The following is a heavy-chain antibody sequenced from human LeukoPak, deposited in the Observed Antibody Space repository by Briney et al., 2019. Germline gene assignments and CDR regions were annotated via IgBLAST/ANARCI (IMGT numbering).Heavy chain of an antibody. V-gene: IGHV4-30-4*08. CDR3: ARDAFFGHHFDY. CDR2: IYYSGST. D-gene: IGHD3-3*01. CDR1: GGSISSGDYY. Sequence: SETLSLTCTVSGGSISSGDYYWSWIRQPPGKGLEWIGYIYYSGSTYYNPSLKSRVTISVDTSKNQFSLKLSSVTAADTAVYYCARDAFFGHHFDYWGQGTLVTVSS. J-gene: IGHJ4*02.